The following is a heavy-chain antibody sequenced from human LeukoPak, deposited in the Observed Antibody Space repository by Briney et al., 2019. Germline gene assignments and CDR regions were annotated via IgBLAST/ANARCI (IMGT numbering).Heavy chain of an antibody. CDR3: ARDMRDSSGYWVYYFDY. CDR2: ISAYNGNT. CDR1: GYIFPSHG. V-gene: IGHV1-18*01. D-gene: IGHD3-22*01. J-gene: IGHJ4*02. Sequence: ASVKVSCKTSGYIFPSHGISWVRQAPGQGLEWMGWISAYNGNTNYAQKLQGRVTMTTDTSTSTAYMELRSLRSDDTAVYYCARDMRDSSGYWVYYFDYWGQGTLVTVSS.